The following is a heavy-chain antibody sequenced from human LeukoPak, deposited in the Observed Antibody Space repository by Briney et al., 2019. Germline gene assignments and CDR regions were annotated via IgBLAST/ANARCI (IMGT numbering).Heavy chain of an antibody. J-gene: IGHJ6*03. CDR3: ARDVYSSSDGLFSFYYYYYMDV. D-gene: IGHD6-6*01. Sequence: GGSLRLSCAASGFTFSSYGMSWVRQAPGKGLEWVSAISGSSGSTIYYADSVKGRFTISRDNAKNSLYLQMNSLRAEDTAVYYCARDVYSSSDGLFSFYYYYYMDVWGKGTTVTVSS. V-gene: IGHV3-48*04. CDR2: ISGSSGSTI. CDR1: GFTFSSYG.